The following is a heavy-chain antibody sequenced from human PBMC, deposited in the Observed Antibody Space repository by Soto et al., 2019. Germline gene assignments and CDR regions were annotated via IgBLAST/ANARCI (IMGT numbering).Heavy chain of an antibody. V-gene: IGHV2-26*01. CDR1: GFSLSNARMG. D-gene: IGHD4-17*01. J-gene: IGHJ6*02. CDR3: ARFYGGYYYYYGMDV. CDR2: IFSNDEK. Sequence: SGPTLVNPTETLTLTCTVSGFSLSNARMGVSWIRQPPGKALEWLAHIFSNDEKSYSTSLKSRLTISKDTSKSQVVLTMTNMDPVGTATYYCARFYGGYYYYYGMDVWGQGTTVTVSS.